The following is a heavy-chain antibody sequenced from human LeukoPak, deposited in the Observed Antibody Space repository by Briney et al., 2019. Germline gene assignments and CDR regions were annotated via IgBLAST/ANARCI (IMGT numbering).Heavy chain of an antibody. CDR2: IDEGGGNA. J-gene: IGHJ4*02. Sequence: PGGSLRLSCAASGFTFRNHWMHWVRQAPGKGLVWVSRIDEGGGNAMYADSVKGRSSISRDNAKNTVNLQMNSLRAEDTGVYFCIRDEALWRLDYWGQGTLVTVSS. CDR1: GFTFRNHW. D-gene: IGHD2-21*01. V-gene: IGHV3-74*03. CDR3: IRDEALWRLDY.